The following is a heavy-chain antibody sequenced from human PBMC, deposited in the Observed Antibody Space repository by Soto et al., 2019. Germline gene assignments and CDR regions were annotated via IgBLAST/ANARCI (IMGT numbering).Heavy chain of an antibody. V-gene: IGHV3-48*03. D-gene: IGHD1-26*01. J-gene: IGHJ3*02. CDR1: GFTFSSYE. CDR3: ARVKWELLEGAFDI. CDR2: ISSSGSAI. Sequence: GGSLRLSCAASGFTFSSYEMNWVRQAPGKGLEWVSYISSSGSAIYYADSVKGRFTISRDKAKNSLYLQMNSLRAEDTAVYYCARVKWELLEGAFDIWGQGTMVTVSS.